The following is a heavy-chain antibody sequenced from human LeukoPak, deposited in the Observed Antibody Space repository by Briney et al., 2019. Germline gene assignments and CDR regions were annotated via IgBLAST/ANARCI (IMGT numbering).Heavy chain of an antibody. J-gene: IGHJ6*04. CDR1: GFTFSSYW. Sequence: GGSLRLSCAASGFTFSSYWMRWVRRAPGKGLEWVANIKEDGSQKYFVDSVKGRFTISRDNAKNSLYLQMNSLRAEDTAVYYCARESRRITMVRGLDMDAWGKGTTVTVSS. V-gene: IGHV3-7*03. CDR2: IKEDGSQK. CDR3: ARESRRITMVRGLDMDA. D-gene: IGHD3-10*01.